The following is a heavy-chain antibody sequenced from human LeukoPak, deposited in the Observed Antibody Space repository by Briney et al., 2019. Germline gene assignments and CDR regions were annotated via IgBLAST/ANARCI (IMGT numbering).Heavy chain of an antibody. D-gene: IGHD2-2*01. Sequence: PGGSLRLSCAASGFTFSSYAMSWVRQAPGKGLEWVSAISGSGGSTYYADSVKGRSTISRDNSENTLYLQMNSLRAEDTAVYYCAKDAPVNIVVVPAANSWGQGTLVTVSS. CDR1: GFTFSSYA. CDR2: ISGSGGST. CDR3: AKDAPVNIVVVPAANS. J-gene: IGHJ4*02. V-gene: IGHV3-23*01.